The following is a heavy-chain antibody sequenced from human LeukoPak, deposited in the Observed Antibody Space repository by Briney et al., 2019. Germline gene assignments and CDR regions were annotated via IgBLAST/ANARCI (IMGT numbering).Heavy chain of an antibody. CDR2: IYTSGST. D-gene: IGHD6-19*01. Sequence: SGTLSLTCTVSGGSISSGSYYWSWIRQPAGKGLEWIGRIYTSGSTNYNPSLKSRVTISVDTSKNQFSLKLSSVTAADTAVYYCARLTPGIAVAGSEFDYWGQGTLVTVSS. CDR3: ARLTPGIAVAGSEFDY. V-gene: IGHV4-61*02. J-gene: IGHJ4*02. CDR1: GGSISSGSYY.